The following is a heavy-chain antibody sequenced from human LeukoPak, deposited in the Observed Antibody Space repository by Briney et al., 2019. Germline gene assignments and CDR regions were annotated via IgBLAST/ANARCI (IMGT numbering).Heavy chain of an antibody. D-gene: IGHD6-25*01. CDR1: GYSISSGYY. Sequence: SETLSLTCTVSGYSISSGYYWGWIRQPPGKELEWIGSIYHSGSTYYNPSLKSRVTISVDTSKNQFSLKLSSVTAADTAVYYCARGTAAAYYYYYMDVWGKGTTVTVSS. CDR3: ARGTAAAYYYYYMDV. J-gene: IGHJ6*03. V-gene: IGHV4-38-2*02. CDR2: IYHSGST.